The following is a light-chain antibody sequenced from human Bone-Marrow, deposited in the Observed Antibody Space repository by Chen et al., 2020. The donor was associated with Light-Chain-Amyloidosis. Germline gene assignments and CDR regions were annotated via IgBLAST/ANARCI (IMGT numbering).Light chain of an antibody. Sequence: SYVLTQPSSVSVAQGQTATIACGGNNIGSTSVHWYQQTPGQAPLLVVYDDSDRPSGLPERFSGSNSGNTATLTICRVEAGDEADYYCHLWERSCDRPVFGGGTKLTVL. CDR2: DDS. J-gene: IGLJ3*02. CDR1: NIGSTS. V-gene: IGLV3-21*02. CDR3: HLWERSCDRPV.